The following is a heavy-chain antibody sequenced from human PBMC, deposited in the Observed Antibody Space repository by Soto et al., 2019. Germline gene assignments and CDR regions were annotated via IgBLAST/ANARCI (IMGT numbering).Heavy chain of an antibody. Sequence: PSQTLSLTCAISGDSVSSNSGAWNWIRQSPSRGLEWLGRTYHRSKWFHDYAVSMKGRITITPDTSQNQFSLQLDSVTPDDTAVYYCVGGYSYGSSFDYWAHGTPVTVSS. CDR2: TYHRSKWFH. CDR3: VGGYSYGSSFDY. D-gene: IGHD5-18*01. J-gene: IGHJ4*01. CDR1: GDSVSSNSGA. V-gene: IGHV6-1*01.